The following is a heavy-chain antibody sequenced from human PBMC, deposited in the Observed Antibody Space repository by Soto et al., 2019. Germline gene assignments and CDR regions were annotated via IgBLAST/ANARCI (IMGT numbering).Heavy chain of an antibody. D-gene: IGHD3-22*01. CDR2: MYYSGST. CDR1: GGSISNSNYY. CDR3: ARHFLPAIYYYHSSAYIDY. J-gene: IGHJ4*02. V-gene: IGHV4-39*01. Sequence: PSETLSLACIVSGGSISNSNYYWGWIRQPPGKGLEWIGSMYYSGSTYYNPSLRSRITMSVDTSKNQFSLKLSSMTAADTAVYYCARHFLPAIYYYHSSAYIDYWGQG.